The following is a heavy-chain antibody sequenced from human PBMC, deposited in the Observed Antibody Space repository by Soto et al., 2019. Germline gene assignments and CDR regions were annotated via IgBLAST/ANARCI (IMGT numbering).Heavy chain of an antibody. CDR2: INHSGST. J-gene: IGHJ4*02. CDR1: GGSFSGYY. V-gene: IGHV4-34*01. D-gene: IGHD5-12*01. Sequence: QVQLQQWGAGLLKPSETLSLTCAVYGGSFSGYYWSWIRQPQGKGLEWIGEINHSGSTNYNPSLKSRVTISVDTSKNQGSLKLSSVTDADTAVYCCARGWLQESPTNLDYGGQGTLVTVSS. CDR3: ARGWLQESPTNLDY.